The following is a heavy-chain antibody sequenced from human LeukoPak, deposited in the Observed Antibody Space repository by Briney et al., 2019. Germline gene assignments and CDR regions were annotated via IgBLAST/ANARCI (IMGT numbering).Heavy chain of an antibody. J-gene: IGHJ6*04. CDR1: GFTFSSYW. Sequence: GGSLRLSCAPSGFTFSSYWMSWVRQAPGKGLEWVANIKQDGSEKYYVDSVKGRFTISRDNGKNSLYLQMNSLRAEDTAVYYCARKAYGLDVWGKGTMVTVSS. CDR2: IKQDGSEK. V-gene: IGHV3-7*03. CDR3: ARKAYGLDV.